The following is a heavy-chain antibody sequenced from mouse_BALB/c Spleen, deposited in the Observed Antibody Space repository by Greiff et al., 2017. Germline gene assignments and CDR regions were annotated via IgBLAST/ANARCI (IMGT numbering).Heavy chain of an antibody. CDR3: ARLGLGNYDAMDY. D-gene: IGHD2-1*01. CDR1: GFTFSSYA. Sequence: VQLKESGGGLVKPGGSLKLSCAASGFTFSSYAMSWVRQTPEKRLEWVATISSGGSYTYYPDSVKGRFTISRDNAKNTLYLQMSSLRSEDTAMYYCARLGLGNYDAMDYWGQGTSVTVSS. V-gene: IGHV5-9-3*01. CDR2: ISSGGSYT. J-gene: IGHJ4*01.